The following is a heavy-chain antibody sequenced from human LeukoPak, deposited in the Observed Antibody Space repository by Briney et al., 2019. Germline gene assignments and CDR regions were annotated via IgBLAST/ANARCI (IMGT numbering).Heavy chain of an antibody. CDR2: ISISGEST. CDR1: GLNVTYNY. V-gene: IGHV3-53*01. CDR3: AKEEVPNDY. Sequence: PGGSLRLSCAASGLNVTYNYMSWVRQAPGKGLEWVSGISISGESTYYADSVQGRFTISRDNSKNTLYLQMYNLRVEDTAVFYCAKEEVPNDYWGQGILVTVSS. J-gene: IGHJ4*02.